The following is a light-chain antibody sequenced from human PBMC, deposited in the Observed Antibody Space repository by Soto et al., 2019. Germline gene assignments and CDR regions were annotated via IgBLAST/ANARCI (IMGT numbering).Light chain of an antibody. CDR3: QQSHSSPRT. CDR2: GAS. J-gene: IGKJ1*01. V-gene: IGKV3-20*01. CDR1: HGITTNY. Sequence: LTQLPGTLSFSPGETATLSCRASHGITTNYLAWYQHKIGRPPRLLIAGASSRAAGVPDRFSGSGSGTDFTLTINSVQPEDFGIYYCQQSHSSPRTFGQGTTV.